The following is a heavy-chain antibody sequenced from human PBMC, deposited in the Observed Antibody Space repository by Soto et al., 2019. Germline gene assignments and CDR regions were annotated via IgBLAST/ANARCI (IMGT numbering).Heavy chain of an antibody. D-gene: IGHD6-6*01. J-gene: IGHJ4*02. Sequence: SETLSLTCTVSGGSISSSSYYWGWIRQPPGKGLEWIGSIYYSGSTYYNPSLKSRVTISIDTSKNHFSLNLNSVTAADTAVYYCAVSTGSSQYYFDYWGQGALVTVSS. CDR2: IYYSGST. V-gene: IGHV4-39*02. CDR3: AVSTGSSQYYFDY. CDR1: GGSISSSSYY.